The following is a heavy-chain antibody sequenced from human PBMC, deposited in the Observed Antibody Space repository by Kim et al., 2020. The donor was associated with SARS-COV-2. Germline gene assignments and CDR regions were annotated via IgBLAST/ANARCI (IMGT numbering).Heavy chain of an antibody. J-gene: IGHJ6*02. Sequence: GGSLRLSCAASGFTFSSYSMNWVRQAPGKGLEWVSYISSSSSTIYYADSVKGRFTISRDNAKNSPYLQMNSLRAEDTAVYYCARVLIPGIAAAGPPTSHYYYYFYAMDVWGQGTTFTVSS. CDR1: GFTFSSYS. D-gene: IGHD6-13*01. CDR2: ISSSSSTI. V-gene: IGHV3-48*04. CDR3: ARVLIPGIAAAGPPTSHYYYYFYAMDV.